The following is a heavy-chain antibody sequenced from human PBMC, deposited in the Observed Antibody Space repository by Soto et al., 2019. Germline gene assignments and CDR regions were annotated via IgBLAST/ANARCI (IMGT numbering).Heavy chain of an antibody. V-gene: IGHV1-18*01. CDR1: GNTFASHG. J-gene: IGHJ4*02. D-gene: IGHD3-22*01. Sequence: ASVKVSCKASGNTFASHGFSWVRQAPGQGLEWMGWISGFNGQTNYALKSQGRVTMTRDTSTSTVYMELSSLRSEDTAVYYCARPLYYYDSSGGFDFWGQGTLVTVPS. CDR2: ISGFNGQT. CDR3: ARPLYYYDSSGGFDF.